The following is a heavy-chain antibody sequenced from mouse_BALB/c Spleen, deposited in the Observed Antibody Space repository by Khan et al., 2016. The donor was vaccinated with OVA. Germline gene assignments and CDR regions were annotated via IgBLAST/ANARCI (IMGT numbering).Heavy chain of an antibody. CDR2: ISSGGDYT. J-gene: IGHJ3*01. CDR1: GFTFSSYG. D-gene: IGHD4-1*01. Sequence: EVQGVESGGDLVKPGGSLKLSCAASGFTFSSYGMSWVRQTPDKRLEWVATISSGGDYTYYPDSVKGRFTISRDNAKNTLYLQMSSLKSEDTAMYYCASHLTGSFAYWGHGTLVTVSA. V-gene: IGHV5-6*01. CDR3: ASHLTGSFAY.